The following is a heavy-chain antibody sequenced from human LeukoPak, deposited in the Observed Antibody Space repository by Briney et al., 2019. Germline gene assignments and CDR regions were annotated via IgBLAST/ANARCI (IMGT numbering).Heavy chain of an antibody. V-gene: IGHV4-59*01. CDR3: ARGVDCSGGSCYMFLDY. Sequence: SETLSLTCTVSGGSISSYYWSWIRQPPGKGLEWIGYVYYSGSTNYNPSLKSRVTISVDTSKNQFSLKLSSVTAADTAVYYCARGVDCSGGSCYMFLDYWGQGTLVTVSS. CDR2: VYYSGST. CDR1: GGSISSYY. J-gene: IGHJ4*02. D-gene: IGHD2-15*01.